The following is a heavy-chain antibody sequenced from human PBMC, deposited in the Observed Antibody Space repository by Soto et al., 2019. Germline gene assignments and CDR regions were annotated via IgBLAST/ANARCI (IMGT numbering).Heavy chain of an antibody. CDR3: PKDYYGMDV. CDR1: GFTFSSYA. CDR2: ISGSGGGT. J-gene: IGHJ6*02. V-gene: IGHV3-23*01. Sequence: PGGSLRLSCAVSGFTFSSYAMSWVRQAPGKGLEWVSAISGSGGGTDYADSVKGRFTISRDNSKNTLYLEMNSLRAEDTAVYYCPKDYYGMDVWGQGTTVTVSS.